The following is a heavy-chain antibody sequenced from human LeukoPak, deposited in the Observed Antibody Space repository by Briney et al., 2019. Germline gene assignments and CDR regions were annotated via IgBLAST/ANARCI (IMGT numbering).Heavy chain of an antibody. CDR2: ISGSGGST. V-gene: IGHV3-23*01. CDR3: AKDGDYYDILTGPAYYFDY. Sequence: GSLRLSCAASGFTFSSYAMSWVRQAPGKGLEWVSAISGSGGSTYYADSVKGRFTISRDNSKNTLYLQMNSLRAEDTAVYYCAKDGDYYDILTGPAYYFDYWGQGTLVTVSS. D-gene: IGHD3-9*01. CDR1: GFTFSSYA. J-gene: IGHJ4*02.